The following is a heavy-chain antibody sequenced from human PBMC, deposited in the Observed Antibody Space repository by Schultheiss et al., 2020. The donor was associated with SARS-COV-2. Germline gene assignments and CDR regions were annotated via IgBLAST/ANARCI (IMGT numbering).Heavy chain of an antibody. D-gene: IGHD4-11*01. J-gene: IGHJ3*02. CDR1: GASITSYYW. Sequence: TLSLTCTVSGASITSYYWGWIRQPPGKALEWLARIDWDDVKFYSTSLKTRLTISKDTSKNQVVLTMTNMDPVDTATYYYARMTTVTRDAFDIWGQGTMVTVSS. V-gene: IGHV2-70*16. CDR2: IDWDDVK. CDR3: ARMTTVTRDAFDI.